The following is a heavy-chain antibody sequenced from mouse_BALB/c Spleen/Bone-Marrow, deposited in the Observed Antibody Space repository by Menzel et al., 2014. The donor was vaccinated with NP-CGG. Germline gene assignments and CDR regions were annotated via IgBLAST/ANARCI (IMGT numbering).Heavy chain of an antibody. CDR2: IYPGSGST. D-gene: IGHD1-1*01. J-gene: IGHJ2*01. CDR1: GYTFTDYV. V-gene: IGHV1-77*01. Sequence: VQLVESGPELVKPGASVKMSCKASGYTFTDYVISWVKQRTGQGLEWIGEIYPGSGSTYYNEKFKGKATLTADKSSNTAYMQLSSLTSEDSAVYFCARGYYGSSYYFDYWGQGTTHTVSS. CDR3: ARGYYGSSYYFDY.